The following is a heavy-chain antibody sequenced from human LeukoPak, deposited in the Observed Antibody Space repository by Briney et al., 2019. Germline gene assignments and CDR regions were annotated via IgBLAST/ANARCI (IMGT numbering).Heavy chain of an antibody. D-gene: IGHD3-22*01. CDR1: GASLSLLS. V-gene: IGHV1-24*01. Sequence: ASGRASCHICGASLSLLSIHWVRQAPPKGREGMGGFHPEHDERIYTQKYHGRVTMTEDTSTDTAYMELNSLRSDNTAVYYSAEVNYNKNSKYFDSWGQGTLVTVSS. CDR3: AEVNYNKNSKYFDS. CDR2: FHPEHDER. J-gene: IGHJ4*02.